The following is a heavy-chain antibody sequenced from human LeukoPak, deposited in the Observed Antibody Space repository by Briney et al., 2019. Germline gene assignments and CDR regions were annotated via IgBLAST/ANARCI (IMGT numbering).Heavy chain of an antibody. Sequence: SETLTLTCTVSGGSISSYYWSWIRQPPGKGLEWIGYIYTSGGTNYIPSLKSRVTISVDTSKNQFSLKLSSVTAADTAVYYCARHLTGSSVCIEYWGQGTLVTVSA. J-gene: IGHJ4*02. CDR1: GGSISSYY. V-gene: IGHV4-4*09. D-gene: IGHD2-8*02. CDR2: IYTSGGT. CDR3: ARHLTGSSVCIEY.